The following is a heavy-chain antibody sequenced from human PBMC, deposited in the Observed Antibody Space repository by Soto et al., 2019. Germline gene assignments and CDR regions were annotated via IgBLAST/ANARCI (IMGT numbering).Heavy chain of an antibody. J-gene: IGHJ6*02. Sequence: QVQLVESGGGVVQPGRSLRLSCAASGFTFSTYGMHWVRQAPGKGLEWVALILYDGSKKYFADSVKGRFTISRDNSKNTLYLQMNSLRAGDTALYYCAKDLYRGEVGAINYFHYGSDVWGQGTTVTVSS. V-gene: IGHV3-30*18. CDR2: ILYDGSKK. D-gene: IGHD1-26*01. CDR3: AKDLYRGEVGAINYFHYGSDV. CDR1: GFTFSTYG.